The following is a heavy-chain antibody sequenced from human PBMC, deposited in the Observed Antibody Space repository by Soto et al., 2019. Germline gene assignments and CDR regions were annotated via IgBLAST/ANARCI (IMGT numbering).Heavy chain of an antibody. V-gene: IGHV1-69*13. CDR3: AGGRHYGDYHDGMDI. CDR2: VIPIIRTA. D-gene: IGHD4-17*01. CDR1: RGSFSSYA. Sequence: SVKVSCKPSRGSFSSYAISWVRQAPGQGLEWMGGVIPIIRTANYAQKIHDTVTITADESTSTAYMDLSSLRSKDTAGDYCAGGRHYGDYHDGMDIWGQGTTVTVSS. J-gene: IGHJ6*02.